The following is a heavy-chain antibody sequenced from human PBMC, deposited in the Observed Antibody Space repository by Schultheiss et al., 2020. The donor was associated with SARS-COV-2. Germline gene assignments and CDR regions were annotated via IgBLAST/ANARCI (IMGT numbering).Heavy chain of an antibody. J-gene: IGHJ6*02. CDR2: SHYSGST. V-gene: IGHV4-61*05. Sequence: SETLSLTCTVSGGSISSSKYYWGWIRQPPGKGLEWIGYSHYSGSTNHNPSLKSRVTISVDTSKNQFSLKLSSVTAADTAVYYCARRAMVRGVIINGMDVWGQGTTVTVSS. CDR3: ARRAMVRGVIINGMDV. CDR1: GGSISSSKYY. D-gene: IGHD3-10*01.